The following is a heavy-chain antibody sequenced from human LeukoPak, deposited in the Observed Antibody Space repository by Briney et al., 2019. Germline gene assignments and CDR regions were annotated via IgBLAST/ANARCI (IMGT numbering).Heavy chain of an antibody. CDR1: GFTFSDSF. CDR2: ISHSGSNL. D-gene: IGHD3-22*01. J-gene: IGHJ4*02. CDR3: ARGDSSGVPDY. Sequence: PGGSLRLSCAASGFTFSDSFMNWIRQAPGKGLEWLSYISHSGSNLDYAESVRGRFTISRDNAEHSLYLQINSLKAEDTAVYYCARGDSSGVPDYWGQGTLVTVSS. V-gene: IGHV3-11*01.